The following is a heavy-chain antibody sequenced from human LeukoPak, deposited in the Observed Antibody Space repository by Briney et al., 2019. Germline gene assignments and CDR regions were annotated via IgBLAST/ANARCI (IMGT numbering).Heavy chain of an antibody. CDR3: EGTSRGFWYYYYMDV. J-gene: IGHJ6*03. V-gene: IGHV4-4*07. CDR1: SGSISSYY. D-gene: IGHD2-2*01. Sequence: SETLSLTCTVSSGSISSYYWSWIRQPAGKGLEWIGRIYTSGSTNYNPSLKSRVTMSVDTSKNQFSLKLSSVTAADTAVYYCEGTSRGFWYYYYMDVWGKGTTVTISS. CDR2: IYTSGST.